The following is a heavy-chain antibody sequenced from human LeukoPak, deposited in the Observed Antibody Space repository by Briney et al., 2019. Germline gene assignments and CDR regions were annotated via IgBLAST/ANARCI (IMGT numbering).Heavy chain of an antibody. D-gene: IGHD2-15*01. CDR3: ASGTGYCSGGSCYPHYYYYYYMDV. CDR2: IYYSGST. CDR1: GASISGTAYY. J-gene: IGHJ6*03. Sequence: SETLSLTCTVSGASISGTAYYWGWVRQPPRTGLEWIGSIYYSGSTYYNPSLKSRVTISVDTSKNQFSLKLSSVTAADTAVYYCASGTGYCSGGSCYPHYYYYYYMDVWGKGTTVTISS. V-gene: IGHV4-39*01.